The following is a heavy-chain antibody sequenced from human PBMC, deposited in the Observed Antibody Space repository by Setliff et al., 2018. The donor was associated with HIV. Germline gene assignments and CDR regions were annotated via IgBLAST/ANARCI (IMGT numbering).Heavy chain of an antibody. Sequence: SVKVSCKASRSTFNSHTINWVRQAPGQGLDWMGRIIPILGVANYAQKFQGRVTMTRDTSTSTVYMELRSLRSEDSAVYYCASAGAWQRNALDIWGQGTMVTVSS. V-gene: IGHV1-69*02. D-gene: IGHD5-12*01. CDR1: RSTFNSHT. CDR2: IIPILGVA. J-gene: IGHJ3*02. CDR3: ASAGAWQRNALDI.